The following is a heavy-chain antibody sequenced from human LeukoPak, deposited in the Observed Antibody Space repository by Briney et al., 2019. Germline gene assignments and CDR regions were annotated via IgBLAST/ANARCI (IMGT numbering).Heavy chain of an antibody. CDR3: ASYYDFWSGYYDSGWYFDL. D-gene: IGHD3-3*01. J-gene: IGHJ2*01. CDR1: GFTFSSYW. CDR2: INSDGSST. V-gene: IGHV3-74*01. Sequence: PGGSLRLSCAASGFTFSSYWMHWVRQAPGKGLVWVSRINSDGSSTSYADSGKGRFTISRDNAKNTLYLQMNSLRAEDTAVYYCASYYDFWSGYYDSGWYFDLWGRGTLVTVSS.